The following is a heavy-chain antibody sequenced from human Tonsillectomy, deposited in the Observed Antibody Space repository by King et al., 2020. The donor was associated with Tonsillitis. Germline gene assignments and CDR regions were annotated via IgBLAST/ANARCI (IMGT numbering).Heavy chain of an antibody. V-gene: IGHV3-64*05. J-gene: IGHJ4*02. CDR2: ISSNGGST. D-gene: IGHD3-22*01. Sequence: VQLVESGGGLVQPGGSLRLACSASGFTFRYYTMHWVRQAPGKGLEYVSAISSNGGSTYYADSVKGRFTISRDDSKNTLYVQMSSLRAEDTAVYYCVKLTYDSSAYPFWGQGTLVTVSS. CDR1: GFTFRYYT. CDR3: VKLTYDSSAYPF.